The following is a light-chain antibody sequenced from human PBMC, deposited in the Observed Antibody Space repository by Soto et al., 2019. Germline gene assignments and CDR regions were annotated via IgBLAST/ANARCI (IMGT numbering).Light chain of an antibody. CDR1: QSVTNK. CDR2: DAS. V-gene: IGKV3-11*01. Sequence: EMLMTQSPATLSVSPGERVILSCWASQSVTNKLAWYQQKPGQAPRLLIYDASNRATGIPARFSGSGSGTDFTLTISSLEPEDFAVYYCQQRSNWITFGQGTRLEIK. J-gene: IGKJ5*01. CDR3: QQRSNWIT.